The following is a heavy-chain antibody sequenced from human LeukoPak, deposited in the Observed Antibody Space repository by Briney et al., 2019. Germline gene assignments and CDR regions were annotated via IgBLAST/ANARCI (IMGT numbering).Heavy chain of an antibody. D-gene: IGHD3-10*01. CDR2: ISSSGST. J-gene: IGHJ4*02. CDR3: ARTHGSGSQPFDY. Sequence: PSQTLSLTCTASGDSISSGDYYWSWIRQPAGKGLEWIGRISSSGSTNYNPSLKSRVTISVDTSKNQFSLKLSSVTAADTAVYYCARTHGSGSQPFDYWGQGTLVTVSS. V-gene: IGHV4-61*02. CDR1: GDSISSGDYY.